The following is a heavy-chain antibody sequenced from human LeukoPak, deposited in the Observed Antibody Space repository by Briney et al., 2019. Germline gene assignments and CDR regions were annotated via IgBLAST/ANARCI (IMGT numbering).Heavy chain of an antibody. CDR2: ISSSSSYI. J-gene: IGHJ4*02. D-gene: IGHD6-19*01. CDR1: GFTFSSYS. Sequence: PGGSLRHSCAASGFTFSSYSMNWVRQAPGKGLEWVSSISSSSSYIYYADSVKGRFTISRDNAKNSLYLQMSSLRAEDTAVYYCARTPYSSGWERFDYWGQGTLVTVSS. CDR3: ARTPYSSGWERFDY. V-gene: IGHV3-21*01.